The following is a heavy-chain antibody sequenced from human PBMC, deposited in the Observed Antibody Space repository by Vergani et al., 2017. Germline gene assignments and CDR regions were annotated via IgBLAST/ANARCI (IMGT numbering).Heavy chain of an antibody. D-gene: IGHD5-12*01. CDR1: GFTFSSYA. CDR2: ISYDGSNK. Sequence: VQLVESGGGVVRPGGSLRLSCAASGFTFSSYAMHWVRQAPGKGLEWVAVISYDGSNKYYADSVKGRFTISRDNSKNTLYLQMNSLRAEDTAVYYCAKLHGGGDYDSGYDDYYFYYMDVWGKGTTVTVSS. J-gene: IGHJ6*03. CDR3: AKLHGGGDYDSGYDDYYFYYMDV. V-gene: IGHV3-30*04.